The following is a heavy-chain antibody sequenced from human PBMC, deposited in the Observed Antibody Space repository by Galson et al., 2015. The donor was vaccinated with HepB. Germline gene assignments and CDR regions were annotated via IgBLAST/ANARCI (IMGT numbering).Heavy chain of an antibody. J-gene: IGHJ4*02. Sequence: SLRLSCAASGFTFSNHAMNWVRQAPGKGLEWVAFLSSSGTTIYYADSVKGRFTISRDNARDSLNLEMNSLRVDDTAVYYCARDGTMDGAVIDFDYWGQGTLVTVSS. V-gene: IGHV3-48*01. CDR3: ARDGTMDGAVIDFDY. CDR1: GFTFSNHA. CDR2: LSSSGTTI. D-gene: IGHD3-3*01.